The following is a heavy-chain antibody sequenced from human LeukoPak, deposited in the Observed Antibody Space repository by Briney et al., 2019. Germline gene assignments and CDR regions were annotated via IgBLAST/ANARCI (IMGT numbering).Heavy chain of an antibody. CDR1: GGSISSGDYY. V-gene: IGHV4-30-4*08. D-gene: IGHD4-17*01. Sequence: SQTLSLTCTVSGGSISSGDYYWSWIRQPPGKGLEWIGYIYYSGSTYHNPSLKSRVTISVDTSKNQFSLKLSSVTAADTAVYYCARERGDYDKSWFDPWGQGTLVTVSS. CDR2: IYYSGST. CDR3: ARERGDYDKSWFDP. J-gene: IGHJ5*02.